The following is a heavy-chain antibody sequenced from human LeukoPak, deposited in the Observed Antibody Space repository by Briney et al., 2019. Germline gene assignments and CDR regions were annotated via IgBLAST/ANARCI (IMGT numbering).Heavy chain of an antibody. CDR2: IIPIFGTA. Sequence: SVKVSCKASGGTFSSYAISWVRQAPGQGLEWMGGIIPIFGTANYTQKFQGRVTITADESTSTAYMELSSPRSEDTAVYYCARDTDYYDSSGYYYEPYSLWGQGTLVTVSS. D-gene: IGHD3-22*01. J-gene: IGHJ4*02. CDR3: ARDTDYYDSSGYYYEPYSL. CDR1: GGTFSSYA. V-gene: IGHV1-69*13.